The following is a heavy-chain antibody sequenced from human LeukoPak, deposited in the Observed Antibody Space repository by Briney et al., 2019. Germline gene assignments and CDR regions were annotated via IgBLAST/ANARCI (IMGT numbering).Heavy chain of an antibody. CDR1: GYTFTSYG. D-gene: IGHD2-15*01. Sequence: GASVKVSCKASGYTFTSYGISWVRQPPGQGLEWMGWISAYNGNTNYAQKLQGRVTMTTDTSTSTAYMELRSLRSDDTAVYYCARVTGYCSGGSCYLTPLFDYWGQGTLVTVSS. CDR2: ISAYNGNT. CDR3: ARVTGYCSGGSCYLTPLFDY. J-gene: IGHJ4*02. V-gene: IGHV1-18*01.